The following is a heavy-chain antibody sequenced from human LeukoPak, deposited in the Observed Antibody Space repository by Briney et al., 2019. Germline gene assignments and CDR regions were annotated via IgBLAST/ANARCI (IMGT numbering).Heavy chain of an antibody. Sequence: SETLSLTCAVYGGSLSGYYWNWIRQSPGKGLEWIGEINHSGTTNYNPSLKSRVTISVDTSKNQFSLRLTSATAADTAVYYCARFPCSGDSCYSGIRAFDIWGQGTMVTVSS. V-gene: IGHV4-34*01. J-gene: IGHJ3*02. CDR2: INHSGTT. CDR3: ARFPCSGDSCYSGIRAFDI. CDR1: GGSLSGYY. D-gene: IGHD2-15*01.